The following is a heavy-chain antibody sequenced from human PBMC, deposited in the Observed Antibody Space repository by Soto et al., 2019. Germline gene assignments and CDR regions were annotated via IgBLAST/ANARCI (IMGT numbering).Heavy chain of an antibody. Sequence: QVQLVESGGGVVQPGRSLRLSCAASGFTFSSYAMHWVRQAPGKGLEWVAVTSYDGSNDYYADSVKGRFTISRDNSKNTLYLQLNSLRTEDTAVYYCANRGDLGFYFDHWGQGTLVTVSS. CDR3: ANRGDLGFYFDH. D-gene: IGHD1-26*01. CDR2: TSYDGSND. J-gene: IGHJ4*02. CDR1: GFTFSSYA. V-gene: IGHV3-30*18.